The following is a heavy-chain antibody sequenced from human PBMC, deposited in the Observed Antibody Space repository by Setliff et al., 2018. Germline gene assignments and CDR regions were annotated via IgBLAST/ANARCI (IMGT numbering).Heavy chain of an antibody. J-gene: IGHJ3*02. Sequence: SETLSLTCAVYGDSFSDYYWSWIRQPPGKGLEWIGSIYYTGSTYYNPSLKSRVTMSVDTSRRQFSLKLGSATAADTAVYYCATPRRDDLDTPFDTFDIWGQGTMVTVSS. D-gene: IGHD3-3*01. CDR1: GDSFSDYY. CDR2: IYYTGST. CDR3: ATPRRDDLDTPFDTFDI. V-gene: IGHV4-38-2*01.